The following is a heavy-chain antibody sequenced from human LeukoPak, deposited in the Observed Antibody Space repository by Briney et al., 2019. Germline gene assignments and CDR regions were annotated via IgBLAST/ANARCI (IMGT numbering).Heavy chain of an antibody. V-gene: IGHV4-61*02. CDR2: IYTSGST. CDR1: GGSISSGGYY. CDR3: ARDMERDYYDSSGYYPDAFDI. J-gene: IGHJ3*02. D-gene: IGHD3-22*01. Sequence: PSQTLSLTCTVSGGSISSGGYYWSWIRQPAGKGLEWIGRIYTSGSTNYNPSLKSRVTISVDTSKNQFSLKLSSVTAADTAVYYCARDMERDYYDSSGYYPDAFDIWGQGTMVTVSS.